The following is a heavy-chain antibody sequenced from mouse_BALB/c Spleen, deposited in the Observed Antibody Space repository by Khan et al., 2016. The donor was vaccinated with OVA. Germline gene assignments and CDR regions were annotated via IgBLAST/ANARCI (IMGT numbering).Heavy chain of an antibody. V-gene: IGHV1-4*01. CDR1: GYIFTNYM. CDR3: TSGGYGSFGY. CDR2: INPSSGYN. J-gene: IGHJ3*01. Sequence: QVQLQQSGAELARPGASVKMSCKASGYIFTNYMMHWVKQRPGQGLEWMGDINPSSGYNNYNQKFKDKATLTAGKSSSTAYKQLSSLTSDDSAVYYCTSGGYGSFGYWGQGTLVTVSA. D-gene: IGHD1-1*01.